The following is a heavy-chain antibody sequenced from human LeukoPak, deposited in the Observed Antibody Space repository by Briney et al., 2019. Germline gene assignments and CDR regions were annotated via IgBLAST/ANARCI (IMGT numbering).Heavy chain of an antibody. J-gene: IGHJ4*02. CDR1: GYTFSGYY. CDR3: ARERKITSFGVACDY. Sequence: ASVKVSCKASGYTFSGYYMHWVRQAPGQGLEWMGRINPNGGGTNYAQRLQGRVTMTGDTSISTAYMELSSLRSDDTAVYYCARERKITSFGVACDYWGQGTLVTVSS. V-gene: IGHV1-2*06. D-gene: IGHD3-3*01. CDR2: INPNGGGT.